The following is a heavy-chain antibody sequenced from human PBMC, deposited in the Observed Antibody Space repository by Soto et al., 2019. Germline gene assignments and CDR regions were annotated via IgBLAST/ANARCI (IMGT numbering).Heavy chain of an antibody. CDR1: GYSLTSYW. D-gene: IGHD3-16*02. CDR3: ARLLLSRVDFDP. V-gene: IGHV5-10-1*01. J-gene: IGHJ5*02. CDR2: IDPSDSYT. Sequence: PGESLKISCRGSGYSLTSYWISWVRQMPGKGLEWMGRIDPSDSYTNYSPSFQGHVTISADKSISTAYLQWSSLKASDTAMYYCARLLLSRVDFDPWGQGTLVTVSS.